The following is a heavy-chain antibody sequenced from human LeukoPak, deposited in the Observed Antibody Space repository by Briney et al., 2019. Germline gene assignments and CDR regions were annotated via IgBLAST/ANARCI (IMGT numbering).Heavy chain of an antibody. J-gene: IGHJ4*02. CDR2: INANHGGT. V-gene: IGHV1-2*02. CDR1: GYTFTGYY. Sequence: GASVKVSCKASGYTFTGYYLHWVRQAPGQGLEWMGWINANHGGTNYAQQFQGRVTMTRDTSISTAYMELSRLRSDDAAVYYCARHRDFDSTGYYYPLFDYWGQGTLVTGSS. D-gene: IGHD3-22*01. CDR3: ARHRDFDSTGYYYPLFDY.